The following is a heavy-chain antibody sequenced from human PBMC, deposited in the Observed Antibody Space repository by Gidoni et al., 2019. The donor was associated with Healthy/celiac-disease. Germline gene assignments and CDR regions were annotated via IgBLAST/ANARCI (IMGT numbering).Heavy chain of an antibody. D-gene: IGHD3-22*01. J-gene: IGHJ4*02. Sequence: QVQLVAYGGGVVQPGRSLGLSCAASGFTFSSYAMHWVRQAPGKGLEWVAVISYDGSNKYYADSVKGRFTISRDNSKNTLYLQMNSLRAEDTAVYYCARGPTYYYDSSGYPPDYWGQGTLVTVSS. CDR3: ARGPTYYYDSSGYPPDY. CDR2: ISYDGSNK. CDR1: GFTFSSYA. V-gene: IGHV3-30-3*01.